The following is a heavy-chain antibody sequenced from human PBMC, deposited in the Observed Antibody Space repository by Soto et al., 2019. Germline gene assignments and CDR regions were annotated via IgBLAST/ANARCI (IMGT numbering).Heavy chain of an antibody. V-gene: IGHV4-59*01. CDR1: GGSISNYY. CDR2: IYYNGNT. D-gene: IGHD3-3*01. CDR3: ARAHDFWSGYYYYFDS. J-gene: IGHJ4*02. Sequence: SETLSLTCTVSGGSISNYYWGWIRQPQGKGLEWIGYIYYNGNTNYNPSLKSRVTVSVDTSKNQFSLKLSSVTAADTAVYYCARAHDFWSGYYYYFDSWGQGTLVTVSS.